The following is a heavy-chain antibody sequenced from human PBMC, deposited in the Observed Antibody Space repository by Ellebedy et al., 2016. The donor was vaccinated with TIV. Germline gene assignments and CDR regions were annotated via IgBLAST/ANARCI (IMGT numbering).Heavy chain of an antibody. CDR3: GKDIAPGGMDV. Sequence: GESLKISXAASGFTFSFYWMNWVRQAPGKGLEWVSRINSDGSSTDYADSVKGRFTISRDNAKNSLYLEMNSLRAEDTALYYCGKDIAPGGMDVWGQGTTVTVSS. CDR2: INSDGSST. V-gene: IGHV3-74*01. D-gene: IGHD2-15*01. CDR1: GFTFSFYW. J-gene: IGHJ6*02.